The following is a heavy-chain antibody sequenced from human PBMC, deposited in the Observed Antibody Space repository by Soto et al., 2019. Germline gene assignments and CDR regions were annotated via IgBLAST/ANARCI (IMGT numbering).Heavy chain of an antibody. CDR2: ISSLSSPR. CDR1: GFTFGGYS. CDR3: VRDDILGARSFDY. Sequence: EVQLVESGGGLVQTGGSLRLSCAASGFTFGGYSMNWVRQAPGKGLEWISYISSLSSPRYYAESVEGRFIISRDNAKNSLYVQMNSLRDEDPAVYFCVRDDILGARSFDYWGQGTLGTVSS. V-gene: IGHV3-48*02. J-gene: IGHJ4*02. D-gene: IGHD1-26*01.